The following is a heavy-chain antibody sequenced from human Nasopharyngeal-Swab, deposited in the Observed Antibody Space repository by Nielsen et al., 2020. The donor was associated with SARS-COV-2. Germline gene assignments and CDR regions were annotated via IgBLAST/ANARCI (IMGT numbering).Heavy chain of an antibody. J-gene: IGHJ3*02. CDR1: GFTFADHA. D-gene: IGHD3-16*01. V-gene: IGHV3-49*04. Sequence: GESLKISCTAFGFTFADHAVSWVRQAPGKGLEWVGFVRNRVDGGTTEYAASVNGRFTVSRDDSRSIAYLQMNSLKSEDTAVYYCAKIMSWGVFDIWGQGTMVTVSS. CDR3: AKIMSWGVFDI. CDR2: VRNRVDGGTT.